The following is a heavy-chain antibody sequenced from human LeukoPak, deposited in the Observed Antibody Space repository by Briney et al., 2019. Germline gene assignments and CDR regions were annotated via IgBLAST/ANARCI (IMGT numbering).Heavy chain of an antibody. Sequence: GGSLRLSCAASEFTFSNYTMNWMRQAPGEGLEWISSISSSSSNIYYADSVKGRFTISRDNDKNSLYLQMNSLRGEDTAVYYCARDLLAVTPKYYGIDVWGQGSTVTVSS. CDR3: ARDLLAVTPKYYGIDV. V-gene: IGHV3-21*01. J-gene: IGHJ6*02. D-gene: IGHD2-21*02. CDR2: ISSSSSNI. CDR1: EFTFSNYT.